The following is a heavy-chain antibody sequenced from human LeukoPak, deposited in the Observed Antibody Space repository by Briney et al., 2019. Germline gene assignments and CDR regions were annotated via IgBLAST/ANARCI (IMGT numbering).Heavy chain of an antibody. CDR1: GYAFTNYG. Sequence: ASVKVSCKASGYAFTNYGISWVRRAPGQGVQWMGWISAYDGNTNYAQILQGRVTMATDTSTSTAYMELRSLRSDDTAVYYCARDKRVDTAMVPDYWGQGTLVTVSS. D-gene: IGHD5-18*01. CDR3: ARDKRVDTAMVPDY. CDR2: ISAYDGNT. J-gene: IGHJ4*02. V-gene: IGHV1-18*01.